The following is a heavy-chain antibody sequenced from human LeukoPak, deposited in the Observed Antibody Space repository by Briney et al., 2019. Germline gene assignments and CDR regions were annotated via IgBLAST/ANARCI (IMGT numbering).Heavy chain of an antibody. CDR3: ARETRYCSSTSCDGYFQH. D-gene: IGHD2-2*01. CDR2: IYTSGST. V-gene: IGHV4-4*07. J-gene: IGHJ1*01. CDR1: GGSISSYY. Sequence: PSETLSLTCTVSGGSISSYYWSWIRQPAGKGLEWIGRIYTSGSTNYNPSLKSRVTMSVDTSKNQFSLKLSCVTAADTAVYYCARETRYCSSTSCDGYFQHWGQGTLVTVSS.